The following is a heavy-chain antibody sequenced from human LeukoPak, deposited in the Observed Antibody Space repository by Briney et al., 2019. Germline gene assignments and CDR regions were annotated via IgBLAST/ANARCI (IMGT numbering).Heavy chain of an antibody. Sequence: GGSLRLSCAASGFTFSSYGMSWVRQAPGKGLEWVSAISGSGGSTYYADSVKGRFTISRDNSKNTLYLQMNSLRAEDTAVYYCAKDLSGSGWYDNAFDIWGQGTMVTVSS. CDR1: GFTFSSYG. D-gene: IGHD6-19*01. J-gene: IGHJ3*02. V-gene: IGHV3-23*01. CDR2: ISGSGGST. CDR3: AKDLSGSGWYDNAFDI.